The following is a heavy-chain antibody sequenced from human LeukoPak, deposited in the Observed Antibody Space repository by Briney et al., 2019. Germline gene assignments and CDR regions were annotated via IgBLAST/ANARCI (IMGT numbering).Heavy chain of an antibody. Sequence: PGGSLRLSCAASGFTFSTYLMSWVRQAPGKGLEWVANIKQDGSDKYYVDSVKGRFTISRDNAKNSLYLKMNSLRDEDTAVYYCAREGYDFWSGYSFYFDYWGQGTLVTVSS. CDR2: IKQDGSDK. CDR3: AREGYDFWSGYSFYFDY. V-gene: IGHV3-7*01. CDR1: GFTFSTYL. D-gene: IGHD3-3*01. J-gene: IGHJ4*02.